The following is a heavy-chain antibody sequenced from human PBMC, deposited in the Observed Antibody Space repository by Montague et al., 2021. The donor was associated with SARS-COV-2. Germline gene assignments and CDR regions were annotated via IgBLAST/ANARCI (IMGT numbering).Heavy chain of an antibody. CDR1: GGSISSYY. CDR3: ARDSHYYDSSGHFDY. Sequence: SETRSLTCTVSGGSISSYYWSWIRQPPGKGLEWIGYIYYSGSTNYNPSPKSRVTISVDTSKNQFSLKLSSVTAADTAVYYCARDSHYYDSSGHFDYWGQGTLVTVSS. D-gene: IGHD3-22*01. V-gene: IGHV4-59*13. CDR2: IYYSGST. J-gene: IGHJ4*02.